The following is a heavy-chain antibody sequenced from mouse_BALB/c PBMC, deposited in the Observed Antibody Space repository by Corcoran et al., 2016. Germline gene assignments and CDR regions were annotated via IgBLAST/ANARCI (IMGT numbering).Heavy chain of an antibody. CDR1: CYTFTDYN. V-gene: IGHV1-18*01. CDR3: ARAYGNYFDY. CDR2: INPNYDST. J-gene: IGHJ2*01. Sequence: ECHLQECGAEMVKPGASWKISTKASCYTFTDYNRAWVRQSHRKSLEWLGDINPNYDSTSYNQKFKGKATLTVDKSSSTAYMELRSLTSEDTAVYYCARAYGNYFDYWGQGTTITVSS. D-gene: IGHD2-1*01.